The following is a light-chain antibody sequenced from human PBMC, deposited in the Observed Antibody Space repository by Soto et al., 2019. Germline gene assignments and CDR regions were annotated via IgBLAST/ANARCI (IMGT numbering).Light chain of an antibody. Sequence: QSALTQPASVSGSPEQSITISCTGTSSDVGGYNYVSWYQQHPGKAPKLMIYEVSNRQSGVSNRFSGSKSGNTASLTISGLQAEDEADYYCSSYTSSSTQVFGTGTKLTVL. CDR3: SSYTSSSTQV. J-gene: IGLJ1*01. V-gene: IGLV2-14*01. CDR2: EVS. CDR1: SSDVGGYNY.